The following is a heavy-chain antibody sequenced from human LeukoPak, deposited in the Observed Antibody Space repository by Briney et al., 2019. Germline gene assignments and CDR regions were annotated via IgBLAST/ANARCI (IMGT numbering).Heavy chain of an antibody. Sequence: PSETLSLTCAVSGDSISSGGYSWRWVRQPPGKGLEWIGYIYHSGSTYYNPSLKSRVTISVDRSKNQFSLKLSSVTAADTAVYYCARVTVTTSFDIWGQGTMVTVSS. CDR3: ARVTVTTSFDI. V-gene: IGHV4-30-2*01. CDR2: IYHSGST. CDR1: GDSISSGGYS. D-gene: IGHD4-17*01. J-gene: IGHJ3*02.